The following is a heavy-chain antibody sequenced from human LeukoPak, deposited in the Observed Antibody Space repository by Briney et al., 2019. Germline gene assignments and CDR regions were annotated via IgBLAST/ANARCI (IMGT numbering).Heavy chain of an antibody. CDR2: IIPIFGTA. CDR3: ARDGTDGWYWFDP. J-gene: IGHJ5*02. Sequence: GASVKVSCKASGGTFSSYAISWVRQAPGQGLEWMGGIIPIFGTANYAQKFQGRVTTTADESTSTAYMELSSLRSEDTAVYYCARDGTDGWYWFDPWGQGTLVTVSS. D-gene: IGHD6-19*01. CDR1: GGTFSSYA. V-gene: IGHV1-69*13.